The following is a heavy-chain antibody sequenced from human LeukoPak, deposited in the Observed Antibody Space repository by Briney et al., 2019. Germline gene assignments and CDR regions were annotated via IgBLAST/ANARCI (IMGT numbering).Heavy chain of an antibody. Sequence: SETLSLTCTVSGGSISSHYWSWIRQPPGKGLEWIGYIYYSGSTNYNPSLKSRVTISVDTSKNQFSLKLSSVTAADTAVYYCARRQKYCSSTSCYVYYYYMDVWGKGNTVTVSS. V-gene: IGHV4-59*11. D-gene: IGHD2-2*01. CDR3: ARRQKYCSSTSCYVYYYYMDV. CDR2: IYYSGST. CDR1: GGSISSHY. J-gene: IGHJ6*03.